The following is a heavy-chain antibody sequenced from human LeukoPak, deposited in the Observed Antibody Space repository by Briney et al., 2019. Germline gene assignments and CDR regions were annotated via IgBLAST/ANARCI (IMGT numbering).Heavy chain of an antibody. J-gene: IGHJ4*03. CDR3: ARGPTISETGYFDC. CDR1: GGSFSTYY. V-gene: IGHV4-34*01. Sequence: KPSETLSLTCAVYGGSFSTYYWSWIRQSPGKGLEWIAEINHRGDTNYNPSVKSRVTISVDTSKNQFSLKVRSLTAADTAVYYCARGPTISETGYFDCWGQGTLVTVSS. CDR2: INHRGDT. D-gene: IGHD1-1*01.